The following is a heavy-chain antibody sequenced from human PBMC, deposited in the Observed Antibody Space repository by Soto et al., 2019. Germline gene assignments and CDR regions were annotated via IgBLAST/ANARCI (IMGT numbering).Heavy chain of an antibody. CDR2: ISYDGSNK. Sequence: PWGSLRLSCAASGFTFSSYAMHWVRQAPGKGLEWVAVISYDGSNKYYADSVKGRFTISRDNSKNTLYLQMNSLRAEDTAVYYCAREGSIVGDRFDYWGQGNLVTLSS. CDR1: GFTFSSYA. CDR3: AREGSIVGDRFDY. V-gene: IGHV3-30-3*01. D-gene: IGHD1-26*01. J-gene: IGHJ4*02.